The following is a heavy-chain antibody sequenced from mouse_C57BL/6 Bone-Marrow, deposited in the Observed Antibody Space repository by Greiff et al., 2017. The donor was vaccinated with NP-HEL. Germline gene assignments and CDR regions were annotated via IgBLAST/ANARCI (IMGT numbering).Heavy chain of an antibody. V-gene: IGHV1-69*01. CDR1: GYTFTSYW. CDR3: ARQGYSNYFDY. D-gene: IGHD2-5*01. Sequence: VQLQQPGAELVMPGASVKLSCKASGYTFTSYWMHWVKQRPGQGLEWTGEIDPSDSYTNYNQKFKGKSTLTVDKSSSTAYMQLSSLTSEDSAVYYCARQGYSNYFDYWGQGTTLTVSS. CDR2: IDPSDSYT. J-gene: IGHJ2*01.